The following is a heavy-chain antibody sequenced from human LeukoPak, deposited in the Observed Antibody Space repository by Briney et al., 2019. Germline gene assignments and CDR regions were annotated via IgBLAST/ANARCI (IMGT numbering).Heavy chain of an antibody. CDR2: IYYSGST. Sequence: PSETLSLTCTVSGGSISSSSYYWGWIRQPPGKGLEWIGSIYYSGSTYYNPSLKSRVTISVDTSKNQFSLKLSSVTAADTAVYYCARDLPGANWYFDLWGRGTLVTVSS. CDR1: GGSISSSSYY. CDR3: ARDLPGANWYFDL. V-gene: IGHV4-39*07. J-gene: IGHJ2*01.